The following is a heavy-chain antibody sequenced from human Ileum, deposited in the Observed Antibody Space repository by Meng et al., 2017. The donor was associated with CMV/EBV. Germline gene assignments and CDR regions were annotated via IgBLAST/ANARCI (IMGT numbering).Heavy chain of an antibody. Sequence: GGSLRLSCAASGFRFSDYYMSWIRQAPGKGLEWISYISNGGSPIYNADSVKGRFTVSRDNAKNSLYLQMNSLRVEDTAVYYCARDRSTGWQYYSDFYGMDVWGQGTMVTVSS. CDR2: ISNGGSPI. CDR3: ARDRSTGWQYYSDFYGMDV. CDR1: GFRFSDYY. J-gene: IGHJ6*02. V-gene: IGHV3-11*01. D-gene: IGHD2-2*01.